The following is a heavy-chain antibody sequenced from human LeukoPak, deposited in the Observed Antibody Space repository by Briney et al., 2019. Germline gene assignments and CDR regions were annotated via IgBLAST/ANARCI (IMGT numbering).Heavy chain of an antibody. CDR2: INNSGST. Sequence: PSETLSLTCAVYGGSFSGYYWSWIRQPPGKGLEWIGEINNSGSTNYNPSLKSRVTISVDTSKTQFSLKLSSVTAADTAVYYCAGKRYYYDSSGYLFDYWGQGTLVTVSS. D-gene: IGHD3-22*01. V-gene: IGHV4-34*01. J-gene: IGHJ4*02. CDR1: GGSFSGYY. CDR3: AGKRYYYDSSGYLFDY.